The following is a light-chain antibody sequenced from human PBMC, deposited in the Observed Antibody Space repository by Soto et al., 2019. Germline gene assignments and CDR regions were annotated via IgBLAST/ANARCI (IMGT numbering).Light chain of an antibody. V-gene: IGKV3D-7*01. CDR2: GAS. Sequence: EIVLTQSPGTLSLSPGERATLSCRASQSVSSSYLAWYQQRPGKVPKRLIYGASTLESGVPSRFSGSGSGTEFTLTISSLQPEDFATYYCLQHNTYPLSFGGGTKVAMK. CDR1: QSVSSSY. J-gene: IGKJ4*01. CDR3: LQHNTYPLS.